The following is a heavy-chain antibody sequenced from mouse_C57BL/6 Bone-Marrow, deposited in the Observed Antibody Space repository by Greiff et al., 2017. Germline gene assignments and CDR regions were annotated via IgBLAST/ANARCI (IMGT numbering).Heavy chain of an antibody. CDR1: GFNIKNTY. CDR3: ASPGVTTAIDYAMDY. Sequence: VQLQQSVAELVRPGASVKLSCTASGFNIKNTYMHWVKQRPEQGLEWIGRIDPANGNTKYAPKFQGKATITADTSSNTAYQQLSSLTSEDTAIYYWASPGVTTAIDYAMDYWGQGTSVTVSS. V-gene: IGHV14-3*01. D-gene: IGHD1-2*01. CDR2: IDPANGNT. J-gene: IGHJ4*01.